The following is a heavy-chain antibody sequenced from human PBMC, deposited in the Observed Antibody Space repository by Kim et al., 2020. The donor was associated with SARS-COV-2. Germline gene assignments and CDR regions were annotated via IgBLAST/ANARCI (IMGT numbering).Heavy chain of an antibody. D-gene: IGHD2-21*02. CDR3: ARGRKGKSGGNSSDY. V-gene: IGHV4-30-2*05. Sequence: PSLKRRVTISVDTSKNQFSLKLSSVTAADTAVYYCARGRKGKSGGNSSDYWGQGTLVTVSS. J-gene: IGHJ4*02.